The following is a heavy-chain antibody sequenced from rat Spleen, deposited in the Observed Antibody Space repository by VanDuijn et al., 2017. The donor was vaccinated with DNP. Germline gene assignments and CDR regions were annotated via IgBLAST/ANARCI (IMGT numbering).Heavy chain of an antibody. CDR3: TTDVYGPNY. J-gene: IGHJ2*01. V-gene: IGHV5-7*01. CDR1: GFTLSDYN. D-gene: IGHD1-11*01. CDR2: IIYDGSTT. Sequence: EVQLVESGGGSVQPGRSLKLSCAASGFTLSDYNLAWVRQPPKKGLEWVATIIYDGSTTYYRDSVKGRFTISRDNAKSSLYLQMDSLRSEDTATYYCTTDVYGPNYWGQGVMVTVSS.